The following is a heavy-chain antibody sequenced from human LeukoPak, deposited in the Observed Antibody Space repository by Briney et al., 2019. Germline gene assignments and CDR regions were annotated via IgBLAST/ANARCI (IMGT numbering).Heavy chain of an antibody. D-gene: IGHD3-10*01. V-gene: IGHV1-18*01. CDR2: ISAYNGNT. CDR1: GYTFISYG. CDR3: ARNLPQIPGLLWFGESYYYYYMDV. J-gene: IGHJ6*03. Sequence: ASVKVSCKASGYTFISYGISWVRQAPGQGLEWMGWISAYNGNTNYAQKLQGRVTMTTDTSTSTAYVELRSLRSDDTAVYYCARNLPQIPGLLWFGESYYYYYMDVWGKGTTVTVSS.